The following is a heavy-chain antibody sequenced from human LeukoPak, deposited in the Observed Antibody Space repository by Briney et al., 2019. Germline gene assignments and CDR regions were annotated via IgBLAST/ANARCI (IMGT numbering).Heavy chain of an antibody. CDR2: IYPTDSDT. D-gene: IGHD3-16*02. Sequence: GESLKISCTGSGYSVSNYWFAWVRQMPGKGLEWMGIIYPTDSDTRYSPSFKGQVTISADKSTNTAYLQWSSLKASDTAIYYCARHRATLGYRNFDYWGQGTLVTVSS. V-gene: IGHV5-51*01. CDR3: ARHRATLGYRNFDY. J-gene: IGHJ4*02. CDR1: GYSVSNYW.